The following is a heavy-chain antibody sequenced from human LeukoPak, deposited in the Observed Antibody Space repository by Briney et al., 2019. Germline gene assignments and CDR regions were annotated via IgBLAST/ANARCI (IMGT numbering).Heavy chain of an antibody. CDR1: GVSISSYY. V-gene: IGHV4-39*07. Sequence: SSETLSLTCTVSGVSISSYYWGWIRQPPGKGLEWIGSIYYSGSTYYNPSLKSRVTISVDTSKNQFSLKLSSVPAADTAVYHCARDYQGGYGDKTVDYWGQGTLVTVSS. D-gene: IGHD5-18*01. CDR3: ARDYQGGYGDKTVDY. CDR2: IYYSGST. J-gene: IGHJ4*02.